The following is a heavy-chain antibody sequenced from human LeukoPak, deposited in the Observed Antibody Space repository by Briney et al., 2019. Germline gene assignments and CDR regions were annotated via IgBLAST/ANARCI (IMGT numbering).Heavy chain of an antibody. CDR1: GGSISSYY. CDR2: IYYSGST. V-gene: IGHV4-59*01. CDR3: ARGGWEGAFDI. J-gene: IGHJ3*02. D-gene: IGHD1-26*01. Sequence: SETLSLTCTVSGGSISSYYWSWIRQPPGKGLEWIGYIYYSGSTNYNPSLKSRVTISVDTSKNQFSLKLSSVTAADTAVYYCARGGWEGAFDIWGQGTMVTVSS.